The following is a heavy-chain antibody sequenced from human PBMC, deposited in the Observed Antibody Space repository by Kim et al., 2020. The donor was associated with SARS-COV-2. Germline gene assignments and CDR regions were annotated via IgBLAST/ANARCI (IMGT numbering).Heavy chain of an antibody. Sequence: SVKVSCKASGGTFSSYAISWVRQAPGQGLEWMGGIIPIFGTANYAQKFQGRVTITADESTSTAYMELSSRRSEDTAVYYCARPSDYYYSNGYYYLDYWGQGTLVTVSS. CDR1: GGTFSSYA. CDR2: IIPIFGTA. D-gene: IGHD3-22*01. CDR3: ARPSDYYYSNGYYYLDY. J-gene: IGHJ4*02. V-gene: IGHV1-69*13.